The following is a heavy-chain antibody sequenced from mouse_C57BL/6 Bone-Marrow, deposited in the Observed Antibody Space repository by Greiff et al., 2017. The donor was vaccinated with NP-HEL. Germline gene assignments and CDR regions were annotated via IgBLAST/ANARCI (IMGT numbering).Heavy chain of an antibody. V-gene: IGHV14-4*01. J-gene: IGHJ3*01. CDR1: GFNIKDDY. D-gene: IGHD1-1*01. Sequence: VQLQQSGAELVRPGASVKLSCTASGFNIKDDYMHWVKQRPEQGLEWIGWIDPENGDTEYASKFQGKATITADTSSNTAYLQLSSLTSEDTAVYYCTPYCKGFAYWGQGTLVTVSA. CDR2: IDPENGDT. CDR3: TPYCKGFAY.